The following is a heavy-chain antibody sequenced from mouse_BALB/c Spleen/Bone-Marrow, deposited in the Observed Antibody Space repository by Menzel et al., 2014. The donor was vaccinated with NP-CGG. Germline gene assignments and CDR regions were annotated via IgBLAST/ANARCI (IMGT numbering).Heavy chain of an antibody. J-gene: IGHJ1*01. V-gene: IGHV1-14*01. CDR3: ARSLYGYDWYFDV. CDR1: GYTFXSYV. D-gene: IGHD2-2*01. Sequence: EVQLQQSGPELVKPGASVKMSCKASGYTFXSYVMHWVKQKPGQGLEWIGNINPNNDGTKYNEKFKGKATLTSDKSSSTAYMELSSLTSEDSAVYYCARSLYGYDWYFDVWGAGTTVTVSS. CDR2: INPNNDGT.